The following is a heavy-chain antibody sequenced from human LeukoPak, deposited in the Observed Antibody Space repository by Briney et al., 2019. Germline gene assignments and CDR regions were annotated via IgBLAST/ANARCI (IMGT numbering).Heavy chain of an antibody. D-gene: IGHD5-18*01. J-gene: IGHJ4*02. CDR3: AVDTCESNSYGCSHDY. CDR1: GGTFSSYA. Sequence: SVKVSCKASGGTFSSYAISWVRQAPGQGLEWMGIINPSGGSTSYAQKFQGRVTITADESTSTAYMELSSLRSEDTAVYYCAVDTCESNSYGCSHDYWGQGTLVTVSS. CDR2: INPSGGST. V-gene: IGHV1-69*11.